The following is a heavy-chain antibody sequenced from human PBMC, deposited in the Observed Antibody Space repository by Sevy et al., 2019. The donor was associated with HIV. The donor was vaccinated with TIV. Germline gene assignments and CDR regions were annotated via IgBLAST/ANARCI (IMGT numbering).Heavy chain of an antibody. CDR3: GRDRGNWNNDAFDI. J-gene: IGHJ3*02. D-gene: IGHD1-20*01. CDR2: ISSHNSYI. CDR1: GFTFSTYS. Sequence: GGSLRLSCAASGFTFSTYSMNWVRQAPGKGLEWVSSISSHNSYIYYADSLKGRFTISRDNAKNSLYLQMKSLRAEDTAVYYCGRDRGNWNNDAFDIWGQGTMVTVSS. V-gene: IGHV3-21*01.